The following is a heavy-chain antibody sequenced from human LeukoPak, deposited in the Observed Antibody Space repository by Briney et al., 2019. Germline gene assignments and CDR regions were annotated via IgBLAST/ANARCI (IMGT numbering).Heavy chain of an antibody. CDR3: ARATGITMVRGRRGWFDP. V-gene: IGHV4-30-2*01. Sequence: PSQTLSLTCAVSGGSISSGGYSWSWIRQPPGKGLEWIGYIYHSGSTYYNPSLKSRVTISVDRSKNQISLKLSSVTAADTAVYYCARATGITMVRGRRGWFDPWGQGTLVTVSS. CDR1: GGSISSGGYS. J-gene: IGHJ5*02. CDR2: IYHSGST. D-gene: IGHD3-10*01.